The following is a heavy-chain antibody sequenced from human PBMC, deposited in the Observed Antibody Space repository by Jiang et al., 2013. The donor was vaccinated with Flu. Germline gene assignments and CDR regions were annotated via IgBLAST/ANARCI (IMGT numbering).Heavy chain of an antibody. Sequence: RQPPGKGLEWIGYIYYSGSTNYNPSLKSRVTISVDTSKNQFSLKLSSVTAADTAVYYCARRKQQLMDVWGQGTTVTVSS. D-gene: IGHD6-13*01. V-gene: IGHV4-59*08. CDR2: IYYSGST. CDR3: ARRKQQLMDV. J-gene: IGHJ6*02.